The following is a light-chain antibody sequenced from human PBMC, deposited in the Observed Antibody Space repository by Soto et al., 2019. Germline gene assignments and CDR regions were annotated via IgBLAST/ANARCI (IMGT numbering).Light chain of an antibody. CDR1: QSVTNY. CDR2: GAS. V-gene: IGKV3-15*01. CDR3: QQYNTWPPFT. Sequence: EIVMTQSPATLSVCPGERATLSCRASQSVTNYLAWYQQKPGQAPRLLIYGASTRATGVPVRFSGSGSGTEFTLTISSLQSEDFALYYCQQYNTWPPFTFGQGTKLEIK. J-gene: IGKJ2*01.